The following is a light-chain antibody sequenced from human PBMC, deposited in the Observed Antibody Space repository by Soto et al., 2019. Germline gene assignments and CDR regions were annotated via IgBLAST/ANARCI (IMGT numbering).Light chain of an antibody. CDR2: AAS. CDR1: QGIRHY. CDR3: QKYNSAPRT. J-gene: IGKJ1*01. Sequence: DIQMTQSPSSLSASVGDRVTITCRASQGIRHYLAWYQQKPGKVPKLLIYAASTLQSGVPSRFSGSGSGTDFNLTISSRQPEDVATYYCQKYNSAPRTFGQGTKVEIK. V-gene: IGKV1-27*01.